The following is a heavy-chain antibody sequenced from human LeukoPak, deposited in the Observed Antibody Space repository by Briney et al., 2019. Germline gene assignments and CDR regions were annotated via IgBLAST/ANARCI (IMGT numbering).Heavy chain of an antibody. CDR1: GYTFTSYD. V-gene: IGHV1-2*02. Sequence: ASVKVSFKASGYTFTSYDINWVRQATGQGLEWMGWINPNGGGTNYAQKFQGRVTMTRDTSISTAYMELSRLRSDDTAVYYCARDLVNCSSTSCYYYYYYYMDVWGKGTTVTVSS. CDR3: ARDLVNCSSTSCYYYYYYYMDV. J-gene: IGHJ6*03. CDR2: INPNGGGT. D-gene: IGHD2-2*01.